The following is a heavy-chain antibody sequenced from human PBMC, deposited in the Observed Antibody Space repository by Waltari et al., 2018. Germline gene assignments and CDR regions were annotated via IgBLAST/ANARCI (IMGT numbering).Heavy chain of an antibody. CDR2: FYYSAST. CDR3: ARVYRGGATIFDY. CDR1: GGSISSSSYY. J-gene: IGHJ4*02. V-gene: IGHV4-39*01. Sequence: QLQLQESGPGLVKPSETLSLTCTVSGGSISSSSYYWGWIRQPPGKGLEWIGSFYYSASTYYNPSLNGRVTISVDTSKNQFSLKLSSVTAADTAVYYCARVYRGGATIFDYWGQGTLVTVSS. D-gene: IGHD1-26*01.